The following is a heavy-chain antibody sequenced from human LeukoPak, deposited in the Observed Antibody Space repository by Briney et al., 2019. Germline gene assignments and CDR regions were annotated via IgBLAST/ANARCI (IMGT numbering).Heavy chain of an antibody. Sequence: GGSLRLSCAASGFTFSSYTMSWVRQAPGKGLEWVSAISGSGGSTYYAHSVKGRFTISRDNSKNTLYLQMSSLRAADTAVYYCLRSGGGRASNWGQGTLVTVSS. CDR2: ISGSGGST. CDR1: GFTFSSYT. CDR3: LRSGGGRASN. D-gene: IGHD2-15*01. V-gene: IGHV3-23*01. J-gene: IGHJ4*02.